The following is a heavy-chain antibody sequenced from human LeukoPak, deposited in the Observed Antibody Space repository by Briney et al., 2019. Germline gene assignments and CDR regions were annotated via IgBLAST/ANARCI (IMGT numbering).Heavy chain of an antibody. J-gene: IGHJ6*02. V-gene: IGHV1-3*01. CDR1: GYTFTSYA. CDR2: INAGNGNT. Sequence: ASVTVSFKASGYTFTSYAMHWVRQAPGQRLEWMGWINAGNGNTKYSQKFQGRVTITRDTSASTAYMELSSLRSEDTAVYYCARSSRGHFHYYYYGMDVWGQGTTVTVSS. CDR3: ARSSRGHFHYYYYGMDV.